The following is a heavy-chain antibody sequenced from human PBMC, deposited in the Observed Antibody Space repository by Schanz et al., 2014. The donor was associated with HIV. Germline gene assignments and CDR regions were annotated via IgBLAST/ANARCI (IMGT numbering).Heavy chain of an antibody. CDR1: GGTFSSFA. V-gene: IGHV1-69*01. CDR3: ARDLEGWQQLAS. Sequence: QVQLVQSGAEVKKPGSSVKVSCKASGGTFSSFAISWVRQAPGQGLEWMGGLIPSFRLRTYAQKLQGRVTIDADESASTAYMELNSLRSEDTAVYYCARDLEGWQQLASWGQGTLVTVSS. J-gene: IGHJ5*02. CDR2: LIPSFRLR. D-gene: IGHD6-13*01.